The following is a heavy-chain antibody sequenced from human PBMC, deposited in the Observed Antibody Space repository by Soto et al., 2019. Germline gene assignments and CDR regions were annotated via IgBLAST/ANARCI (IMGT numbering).Heavy chain of an antibody. D-gene: IGHD3-16*01. Sequence: QVQLVQSGAEVKKPGSSVKVSCKTSRDTFNKYAFNWVRQGPGQGIEWMGWIIPIFSSRNYAEKFQGRVTITADDSTSTAYMELRSLRFEDTAVYYCARGETYLGVWGQGTTVTVSS. CDR3: ARGETYLGV. J-gene: IGHJ6*02. CDR2: IIPIFSSR. CDR1: RDTFNKYA. V-gene: IGHV1-69*01.